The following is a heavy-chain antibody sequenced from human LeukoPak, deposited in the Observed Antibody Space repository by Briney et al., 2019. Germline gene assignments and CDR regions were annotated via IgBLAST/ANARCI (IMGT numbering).Heavy chain of an antibody. Sequence: GASVKVSCKASGYTFTSYDINWVRQATGQGLEWMGWMNPNSGNTGYAQRFQGRVTITRNTSISTAYMELSSLRSEDTAVYYCARGPSHYYGSGSTDYYYYYMDVWGKGTTVTVSS. CDR3: ARGPSHYYGSGSTDYYYYYMDV. V-gene: IGHV1-8*03. CDR1: GYTFTSYD. D-gene: IGHD3-10*01. J-gene: IGHJ6*03. CDR2: MNPNSGNT.